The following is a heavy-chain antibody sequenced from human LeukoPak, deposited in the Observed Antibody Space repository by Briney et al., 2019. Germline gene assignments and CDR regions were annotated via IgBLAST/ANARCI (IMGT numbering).Heavy chain of an antibody. D-gene: IGHD3-10*01. J-gene: IGHJ3*02. V-gene: IGHV4-30-4*02. CDR2: IYYSGST. CDR3: ARVVGITMVRGVTLSDAFDI. Sequence: PSETLSLTCTVSGGSISSGDYYWSWIRQPPGKGLEWIGYIYYSGSTYYNPSLKSRVTISIDTSKNQFSLKLSSVTAADTAVYYCARVVGITMVRGVTLSDAFDIWGQGTMVTVSS. CDR1: GGSISSGDYY.